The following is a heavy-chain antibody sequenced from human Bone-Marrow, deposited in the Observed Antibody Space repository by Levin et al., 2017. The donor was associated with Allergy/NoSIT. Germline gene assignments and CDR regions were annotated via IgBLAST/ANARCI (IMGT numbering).Heavy chain of an antibody. V-gene: IGHV3-23*01. CDR3: AKGDYGDYPSWFDP. D-gene: IGHD4-17*01. CDR2: IGGSGGRT. CDR1: GFGFSSSV. Sequence: GGSLRLSCAATGFGFSSSVMNWVRQAPGKGLEWVSSIGGSGGRTFYADSAKGRFAISRDNSKNTLFLQMNSLGVDDTAIYYCAKGDYGDYPSWFDPWGQGTPVTVSS. J-gene: IGHJ5*02.